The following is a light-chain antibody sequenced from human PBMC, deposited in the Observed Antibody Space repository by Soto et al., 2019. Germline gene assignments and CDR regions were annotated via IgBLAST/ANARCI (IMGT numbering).Light chain of an antibody. CDR2: KDT. V-gene: IGLV3-25*02. J-gene: IGLJ3*02. CDR1: ALPKQY. CDR3: QSAYNSVTYVM. Sequence: SYELTQPPSVSVSPGQTARITCSGDALPKQYVYWYQQKPGQAPVLVMYKDTERPSGIPERFSGSTSGTTVTLTISGVQAEDEADYYCQSAYNSVTYVMFGGGTKLTVL.